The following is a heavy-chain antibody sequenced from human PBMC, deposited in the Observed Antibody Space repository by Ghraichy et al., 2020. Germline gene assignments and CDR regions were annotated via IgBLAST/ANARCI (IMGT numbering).Heavy chain of an antibody. Sequence: SETLSLTCSVSGVSISSSSHHWGWLRQPPGKGLEWIVSIYYSGTTHYSPSLESRVTISVDTSKNQFSLKVSSVTAADTAVYYCARDSSRSIDYWGQGTLVTVSS. D-gene: IGHD6-19*01. J-gene: IGHJ4*02. CDR3: ARDSSRSIDY. V-gene: IGHV4-39*02. CDR1: GVSISSSSHH. CDR2: IYYSGTT.